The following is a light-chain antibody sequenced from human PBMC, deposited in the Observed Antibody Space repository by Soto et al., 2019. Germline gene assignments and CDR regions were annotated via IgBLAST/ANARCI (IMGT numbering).Light chain of an antibody. CDR3: QKYNSAPPT. Sequence: DIQMTQSPSSLSTSVGDRVTITCRASQAISIYLAWYQQKPGKVPKLLIYAASTLQSGVTSRFSGSGSGTDFTLTISSLPHEDGATYYCQKYNSAPPTFGQGTKVEIK. J-gene: IGKJ1*01. CDR1: QAISIY. CDR2: AAS. V-gene: IGKV1-27*01.